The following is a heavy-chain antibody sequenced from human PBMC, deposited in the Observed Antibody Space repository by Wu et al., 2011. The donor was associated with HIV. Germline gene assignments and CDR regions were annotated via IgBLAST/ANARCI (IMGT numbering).Heavy chain of an antibody. CDR1: RHFSSYA. D-gene: IGHD5-12*01. V-gene: IGHV1-69*06. J-gene: IGHJ3*02. CDR2: HPIFGTA. Sequence: KPGVLGRRVVLQGFWRHFSSYAISWVRQALDKGLSGWEDHPIFGTANYAQKFQGRVTITADKSTSTAYMELSSLRSEDTAVYYCARGGEGLRLDAFDIWGQGTMVTVSS. CDR3: ARGGEGLRLDAFDI.